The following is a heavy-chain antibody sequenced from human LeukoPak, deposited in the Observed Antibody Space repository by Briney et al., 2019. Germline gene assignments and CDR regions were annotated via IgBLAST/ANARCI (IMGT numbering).Heavy chain of an antibody. CDR3: AKVIGYYYYMDV. D-gene: IGHD3-22*01. CDR2: ISGSGGST. CDR1: GFTFSSYA. J-gene: IGHJ6*03. V-gene: IGHV3-23*01. Sequence: PGGSLRLSCAASGFTFSSYAMSWVRQAPGKGLEWVSAISGSGGSTYYADSVKGRFTISRDNSKNMLYLQMNSLRAEDTAVYYCAKVIGYYYYMDVWGKGTTVTVSS.